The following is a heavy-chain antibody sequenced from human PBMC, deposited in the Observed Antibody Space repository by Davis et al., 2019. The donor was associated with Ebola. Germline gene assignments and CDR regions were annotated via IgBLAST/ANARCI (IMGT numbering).Heavy chain of an antibody. V-gene: IGHV4-4*02. CDR1: GDSISSAYW. CDR3: ARDRGYIAVDAFDI. J-gene: IGHJ3*02. CDR2: IYHSGST. D-gene: IGHD6-19*01. Sequence: MPGGSLRLSCAVSGDSISSAYWWSWVRQPPGKGLEWIGEIYHSGSTNYNPSLKSRVTISVDKSKNQFSLKLSSVTAADTAMYYCARDRGYIAVDAFDIWGQGTVVTVSS.